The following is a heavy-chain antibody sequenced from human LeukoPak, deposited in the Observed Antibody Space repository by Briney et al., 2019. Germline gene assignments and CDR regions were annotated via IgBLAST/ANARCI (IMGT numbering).Heavy chain of an antibody. J-gene: IGHJ4*02. CDR2: ISAYNGNT. CDR3: ARDRYSSGWYDHGLFSFDY. CDR1: GYTFTSYG. Sequence: ASVKVSCKASGYTFTSYGISWVRQAPGQGLEWMGWISAYNGNTNYAQKLQGRVTMTTDTSTSTAYMELRSLRSDDTAVYYCARDRYSSGWYDHGLFSFDYWGQGTLVTVSS. D-gene: IGHD6-19*01. V-gene: IGHV1-18*01.